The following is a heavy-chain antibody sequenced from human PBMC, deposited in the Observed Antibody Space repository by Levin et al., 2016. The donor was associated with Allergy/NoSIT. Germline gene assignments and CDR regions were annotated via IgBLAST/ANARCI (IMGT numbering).Heavy chain of an antibody. CDR2: SSYTGST. CDR1: GDAISNPDFY. V-gene: IGHV4-31*03. D-gene: IGHD3-22*01. J-gene: IGHJ3*02. CDR3: ARLYASSGYYGTDAFDI. Sequence: SETLSLTCTVSGDAISNPDFYWSWVRHHPGRGLEWIGYSSYTGSTYFNPSLQTRVTIFVDTSENQFSLELSSVTAADTAVYYCARLYASSGYYGTDAFDIWGQGTMVTVSS.